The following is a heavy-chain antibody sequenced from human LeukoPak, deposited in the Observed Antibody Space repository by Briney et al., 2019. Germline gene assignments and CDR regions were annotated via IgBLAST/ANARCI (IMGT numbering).Heavy chain of an antibody. CDR3: AREGYYGSGKTLQTIDY. CDR2: ISSSGASK. V-gene: IGHV3-23*01. J-gene: IGHJ4*02. D-gene: IGHD3-10*01. CDR1: GFTFGSYA. Sequence: PGGSLRLSCAASGFTFGSYAMGWVRQAPGKGLEWVSAISSSGASKYYADSVKGRFTISRDNSKNTLYLQMNSLRAEDTAVYYCAREGYYGSGKTLQTIDYWGQGTLVTVSS.